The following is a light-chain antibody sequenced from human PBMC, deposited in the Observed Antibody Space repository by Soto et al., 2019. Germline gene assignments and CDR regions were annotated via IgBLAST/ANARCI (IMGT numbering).Light chain of an antibody. Sequence: DIQMTQSPSSVSASVGDRVTITCRTSQDISTWLAWYQQKPGRAPKLLIFAASTLQTGVPSRFSGSGSGTHFTLTISSLQPEDFATYYCQQANSFPLFTFGPGTKVDLK. CDR1: QDISTW. CDR3: QQANSFPLFT. V-gene: IGKV1D-12*01. CDR2: AAS. J-gene: IGKJ3*01.